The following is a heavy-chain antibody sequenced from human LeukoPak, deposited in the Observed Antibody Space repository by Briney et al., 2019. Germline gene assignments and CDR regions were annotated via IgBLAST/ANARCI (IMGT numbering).Heavy chain of an antibody. CDR1: GFTFDDYS. J-gene: IGHJ4*02. D-gene: IGHD2-8*01. CDR3: TQDRYCTTTFCPLDY. V-gene: IGHV3-43*01. CDR2: ISRDGRAT. Sequence: GGSLRLSCVASGFTFDDYSFHWVRQAPGKGLEWLSLISRDGRATYYADSVKGRFTISRDNSKNSLYLQMNSLRTEDTALYYCTQDRYCTTTFCPLDYWGQGTLVTVSS.